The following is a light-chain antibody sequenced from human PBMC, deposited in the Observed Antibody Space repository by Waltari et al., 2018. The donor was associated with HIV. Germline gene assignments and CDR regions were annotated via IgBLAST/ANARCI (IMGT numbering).Light chain of an antibody. CDR1: SSYVGGYNY. V-gene: IGLV2-11*01. CDR2: DVT. CDR3: CSYAGNYPVL. J-gene: IGLJ3*02. Sequence: QSALTQPRSVSGSPGQSVTISCTGTSSYVGGYNYFSWYQQNPGKAPKFIIYDVTKRPSGVPDRFSGSKSGNTASLTISGLQAEDEADYYCCSYAGNYPVLFGGGTKLTVL.